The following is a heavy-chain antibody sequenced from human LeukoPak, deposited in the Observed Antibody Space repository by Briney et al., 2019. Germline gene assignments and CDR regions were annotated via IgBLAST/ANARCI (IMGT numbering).Heavy chain of an antibody. CDR1: GGSISGYN. CDR3: ARMGAIAGASANPDH. D-gene: IGHD4/OR15-4a*01. V-gene: IGHV4-59*01. J-gene: IGHJ4*02. CDR2: IYYSGTT. Sequence: ASETLSLTCTVSGGSISGYNWSWIRQPPGKGLEWIGYIYYSGTTSYNPSLNSRVTMSVDTSKNQFSLKLSSVTAADTAVHYCARMGAIAGASANPDHWGQGTLVTVSS.